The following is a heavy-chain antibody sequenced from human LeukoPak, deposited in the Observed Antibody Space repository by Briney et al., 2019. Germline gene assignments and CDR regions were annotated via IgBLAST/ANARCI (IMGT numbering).Heavy chain of an antibody. V-gene: IGHV4-59*12. CDR3: ARGNGRDGYNR. CDR2: IYYSGST. J-gene: IGHJ4*02. D-gene: IGHD5-24*01. CDR1: GGSISSYY. Sequence: KSSETLSLTCTVSGGSISSYYWSWIRQPPGKGLEWIGYIYYSGSTNYNPSLKSRVTISVDTSKNQFSLQLNSVTPEDTAVYYCARGNGRDGYNRWGQGTLVTVSS.